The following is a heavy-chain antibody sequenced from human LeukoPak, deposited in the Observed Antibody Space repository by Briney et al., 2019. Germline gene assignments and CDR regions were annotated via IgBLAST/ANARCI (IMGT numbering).Heavy chain of an antibody. V-gene: IGHV3-21*01. J-gene: IGHJ4*02. CDR1: GFTFSSYS. Sequence: GGSLRLSCAASGFTFSSYSMNWVRQAPGKGLEWVSSISSSSYIYYADSVKGRFTISRDNAKNSLYLQMNSLRAEDTAVYYCARETYCTSASCPIGDYFDYWGQGTLVTVSS. CDR3: ARETYCTSASCPIGDYFDY. CDR2: ISSSSYI. D-gene: IGHD2-2*01.